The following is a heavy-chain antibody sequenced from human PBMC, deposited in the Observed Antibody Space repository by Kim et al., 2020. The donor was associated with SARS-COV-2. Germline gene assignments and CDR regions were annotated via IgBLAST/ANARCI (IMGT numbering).Heavy chain of an antibody. Sequence: ASVKVSCKASGFTFTNYVIHWVRQAPGQRLEWMGWINAGNGNPKYSQKFQGRVTITRDSSASAAYMELSSLRSEDTAIYYCGRGEIGYCSSTTSSDAFDIWGQGTMVTVSS. D-gene: IGHD2-2*01. CDR1: GFTFTNYV. V-gene: IGHV1-3*01. CDR2: INAGNGNP. CDR3: GRGEIGYCSSTTSSDAFDI. J-gene: IGHJ3*02.